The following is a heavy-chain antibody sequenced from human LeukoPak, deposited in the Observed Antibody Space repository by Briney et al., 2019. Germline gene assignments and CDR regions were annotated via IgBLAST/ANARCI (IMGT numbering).Heavy chain of an antibody. D-gene: IGHD3-9*01. CDR2: MYYGGST. CDR1: GGSISSSSYY. CDR3: ARQSSYYDILTGYYNDAFDI. V-gene: IGHV4-39*01. J-gene: IGHJ3*02. Sequence: PSETLSLTCNVSGGSISSSSYYWGWIRQPPGKGLEWIGSMYYGGSTNYNPSLKSRVTISVDTSKNQFSLKLSSVTAADTAVYYCARQSSYYDILTGYYNDAFDIWGQGTMVTVSS.